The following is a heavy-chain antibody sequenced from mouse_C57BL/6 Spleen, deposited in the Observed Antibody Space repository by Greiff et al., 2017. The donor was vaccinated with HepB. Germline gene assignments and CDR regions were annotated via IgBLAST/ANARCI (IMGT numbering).Heavy chain of an antibody. CDR3: ARYYYGSSYVYYFDY. J-gene: IGHJ2*01. CDR2: IDPGDGDT. V-gene: IGHV1-82*01. D-gene: IGHD1-1*01. CDR1: GYAFSSSW. Sequence: QVQLQQSGPELVKPGASVKISCKASGYAFSSSWMNWVKQRPGKGLEWIGRIDPGDGDTNYNGKFKGKATLTADKSSSTAYMQLSSLTSEDSAVYFCARYYYGSSYVYYFDYWGQGTTLTVSS.